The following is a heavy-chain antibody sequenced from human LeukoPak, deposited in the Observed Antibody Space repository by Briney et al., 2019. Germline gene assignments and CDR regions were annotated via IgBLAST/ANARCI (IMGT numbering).Heavy chain of an antibody. Sequence: ASVKVSCKASGYTFKNYDINWVRQATGQGLEWMGWMNTNSGNTGFAQKFQDRVSMTRDTSINTAYMELTSLRSGDTAVYYCARATPGGLHGYSFDYWGQGTVVTVYS. CDR3: ARATPGGLHGYSFDY. J-gene: IGHJ4*02. CDR1: GYTFKNYD. D-gene: IGHD5-24*01. V-gene: IGHV1-8*02. CDR2: MNTNSGNT.